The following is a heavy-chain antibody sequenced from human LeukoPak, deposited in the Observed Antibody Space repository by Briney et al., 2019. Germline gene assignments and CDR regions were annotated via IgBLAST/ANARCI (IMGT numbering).Heavy chain of an antibody. Sequence: SETLSLTCTVSGGSFSNYYWSWIRQPPGKGLEWVGYFYNSGSTKYNPSLKSRVTISVDTSKNQFSLKLNSVTAADTAVYYCATSRDYGGNPVGDFFDNWGQGSLVTVSS. CDR3: ATSRDYGGNPVGDFFDN. D-gene: IGHD4-23*01. CDR2: FYNSGST. J-gene: IGHJ4*02. CDR1: GGSFSNYY. V-gene: IGHV4-59*08.